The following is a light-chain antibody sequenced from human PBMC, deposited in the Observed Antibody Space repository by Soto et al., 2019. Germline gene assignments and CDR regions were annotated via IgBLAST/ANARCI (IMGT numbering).Light chain of an antibody. V-gene: IGLV2-14*01. CDR2: DVN. CDR3: SSYTSSFTLL. J-gene: IGLJ2*01. CDR1: SSDVGAYNY. Sequence: QSVLTQPASVSGSPGQSITISCTGTSSDVGAYNYVSWYQQHPGKAPKLMIYDVNNRPSGVSNRFSGSKSGNTASLTISGLQAEDEADYYCSSYTSSFTLLFGGGTKLTVL.